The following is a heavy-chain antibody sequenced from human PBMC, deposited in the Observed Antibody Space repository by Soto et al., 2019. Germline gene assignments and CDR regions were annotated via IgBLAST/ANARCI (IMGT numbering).Heavy chain of an antibody. CDR2: FDPSDSYT. D-gene: IGHD6-13*01. J-gene: IGHJ6*02. CDR1: GYSFTSYW. V-gene: IGHV5-10-1*01. Sequence: PGESLKISCKGSGYSFTSYWISWVRQMPGKGLEWMGRFDPSDSYTNYSPSFQGHVTISADKSISTAYLQWSSLKASDTAMYYCARLRRGIAAGQAAPYYYYYGMDVWGQGTTVTVSS. CDR3: ARLRRGIAAGQAAPYYYYYGMDV.